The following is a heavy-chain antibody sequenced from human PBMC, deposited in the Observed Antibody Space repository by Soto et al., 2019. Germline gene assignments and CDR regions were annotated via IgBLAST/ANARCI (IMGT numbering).Heavy chain of an antibody. CDR1: GGTFSSYA. CDR3: ARTSNSLGYCSGGSCFYWYFDL. CDR2: IIPIFGTA. J-gene: IGHJ2*01. V-gene: IGHV1-69*13. Sequence: ASVKVSCKASGGTFSSYAISCVRQAPGQGLEWMGGIIPIFGTANYAQKFQGRVTITADESTSTAYMELSSLRSEDTAVYYCARTSNSLGYCSGGSCFYWYFDLWGRGTLVTISS. D-gene: IGHD2-15*01.